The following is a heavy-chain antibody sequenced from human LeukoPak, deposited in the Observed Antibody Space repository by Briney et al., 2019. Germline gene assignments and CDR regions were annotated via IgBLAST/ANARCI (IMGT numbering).Heavy chain of an antibody. Sequence: VASVKVSCKASGYTFTGYYMHWVRQAPGQGLEWMGWINSNSGGTNYAQKFQGRVTMTRDTSISTAYMELSRLRSDDTAVYYCARDIGMITFGGVIVPGLDYWGQGTLVTVSS. D-gene: IGHD3-16*02. CDR3: ARDIGMITFGGVIVPGLDY. V-gene: IGHV1-2*02. J-gene: IGHJ4*02. CDR1: GYTFTGYY. CDR2: INSNSGGT.